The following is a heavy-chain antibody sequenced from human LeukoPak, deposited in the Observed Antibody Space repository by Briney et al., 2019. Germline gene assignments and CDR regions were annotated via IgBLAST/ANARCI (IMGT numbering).Heavy chain of an antibody. V-gene: IGHV3-53*01. CDR1: GFSISSKW. CDR3: ATIVDRVLHYYGMGV. CDR2: IYHDGNI. D-gene: IGHD3-22*01. J-gene: IGHJ6*01. Sequence: GGSLRLSCAASGFSISSKWMSWIRQAPGKGLEWVSAIYHDGNIYYADSVKGRLTLSTDNSKNILYPQLNNLRAEDTVVYHCATIVDRVLHYYGMGVWGHGTTVIVSS.